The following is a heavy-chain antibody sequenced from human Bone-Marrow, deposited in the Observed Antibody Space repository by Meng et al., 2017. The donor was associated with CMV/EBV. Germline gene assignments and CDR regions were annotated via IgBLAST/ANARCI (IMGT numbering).Heavy chain of an antibody. CDR1: GYTFTRNA. Sequence: RGSCKASGYTFTRNAISWVRQAPGQGLEWMGWISTYDGDKNYAQKIQGRVTMNTDTSTSTAYLDLRDLTSDDTAVYYCARDVGPLDYWGQGTLVTVSS. J-gene: IGHJ4*02. CDR3: ARDVGPLDY. CDR2: ISTYDGDK. D-gene: IGHD2-15*01. V-gene: IGHV1-18*01.